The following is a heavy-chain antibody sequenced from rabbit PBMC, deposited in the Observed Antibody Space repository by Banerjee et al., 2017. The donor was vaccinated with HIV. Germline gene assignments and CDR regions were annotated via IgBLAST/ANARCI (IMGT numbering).Heavy chain of an antibody. CDR1: GFSFSSAYD. V-gene: IGHV1S40*01. CDR3: ARDRWLRCMDL. J-gene: IGHJ3*01. CDR2: IYTGSGST. D-gene: IGHD4-1*01. Sequence: QSLEESGGDLVKPGASLTLTCTASGFSFSSAYDMCWVRQAPGKGLELIACIYTGSGSTYYATWVIGRFTISKTSSTTVTLQMTSLTAADTATYFCARDRWLRCMDLWGQGTLVTVS.